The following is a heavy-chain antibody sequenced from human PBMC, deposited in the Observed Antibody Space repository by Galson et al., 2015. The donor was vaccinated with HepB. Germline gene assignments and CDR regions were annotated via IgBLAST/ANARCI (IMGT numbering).Heavy chain of an antibody. CDR1: GFTFSSYG. CDR3: ARDYNVYARGYCSGGSCFPDY. CDR2: IWYDGSNT. Sequence: SLRLSCAASGFTFSSYGMHWVRQAPGKGLEWVAVIWYDGSNTYYADSVKGRFTISRDNSKNTLYLQMNSLRAEDTAVYYWARDYNVYARGYCSGGSCFPDYWGQGTLVTVSS. V-gene: IGHV3-33*08. D-gene: IGHD2-15*01. J-gene: IGHJ4*02.